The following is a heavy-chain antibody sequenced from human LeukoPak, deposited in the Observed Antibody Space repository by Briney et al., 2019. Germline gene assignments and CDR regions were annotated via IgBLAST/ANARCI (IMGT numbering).Heavy chain of an antibody. V-gene: IGHV3-23*01. CDR1: GYTFSSYA. J-gene: IGHJ6*03. D-gene: IGHD3-10*01. CDR3: VKFRGIQHYNYHVDV. Sequence: GGSLRLSCAASGYTFSSYAMSWVRQAPGKGLEWVSGLTGSGGNTYYADSVKGRFTISRDNSKNTLSLQMNSLRAEDAAVYYCVKFRGIQHYNYHVDVWGKGTTVTVSS. CDR2: LTGSGGNT.